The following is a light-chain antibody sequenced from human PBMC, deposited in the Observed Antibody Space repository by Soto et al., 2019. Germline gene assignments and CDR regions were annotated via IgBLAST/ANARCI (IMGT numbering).Light chain of an antibody. Sequence: SVLTQPASVSGSPGQSITISCTGTSSGVGGYNYVSWYQQHPGKAPKLMIYDVSNRPSGVSNRFSGSKSGNTASLTISGLQAEDEADYYCSSYTSSSTLEVFGTGTKVTVL. CDR2: DVS. CDR3: SSYTSSSTLEV. V-gene: IGLV2-14*01. J-gene: IGLJ1*01. CDR1: SSGVGGYNY.